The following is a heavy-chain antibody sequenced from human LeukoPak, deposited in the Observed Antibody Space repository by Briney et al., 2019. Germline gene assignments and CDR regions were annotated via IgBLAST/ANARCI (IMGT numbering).Heavy chain of an antibody. J-gene: IGHJ4*02. V-gene: IGHV4-59*01. CDR1: GGSISSYY. Sequence: SETLSLTCTVSGGSISSYYWSWIRQPPGKGLEWIGYIYYSGSTNYNPSLKSRVTISVDTSKNQFSLKLSSVTAAVTAVYYCARGRWELQVFDYWGQGTLVTVSS. D-gene: IGHD1-26*01. CDR3: ARGRWELQVFDY. CDR2: IYYSGST.